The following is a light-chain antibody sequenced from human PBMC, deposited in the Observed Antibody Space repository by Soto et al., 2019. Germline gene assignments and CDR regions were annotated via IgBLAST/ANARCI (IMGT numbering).Light chain of an antibody. CDR1: SSNIGSHT. CDR3: AAWYDSLSGPV. Sequence: QSVLTQPPSASGTPGQRVTISCSGGSSNIGSHTVNWYQHLPGTAPKLLIYSNNQRPSGVPDRFSGSMSGTSESLAISWFQSEDEADYYCAAWYDSLSGPVFGGGTKLTVL. V-gene: IGLV1-44*01. J-gene: IGLJ2*01. CDR2: SNN.